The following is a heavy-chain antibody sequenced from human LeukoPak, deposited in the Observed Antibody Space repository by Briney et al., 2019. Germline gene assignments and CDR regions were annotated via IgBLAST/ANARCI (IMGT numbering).Heavy chain of an antibody. CDR2: IYISGST. CDR3: ARVSCSGGSCPFGSWFDP. V-gene: IGHV4-61*02. Sequence: SETLSLTCTVSGGSISSGSYFWSWIRQPAGKGLEWIGRIYISGSTNYNASLKSRVTISIDTSKNQLSLKLSSVTAADTAVYYCARVSCSGGSCPFGSWFDPWGQGTLVTVSS. J-gene: IGHJ5*02. D-gene: IGHD2-15*01. CDR1: GGSISSGSYF.